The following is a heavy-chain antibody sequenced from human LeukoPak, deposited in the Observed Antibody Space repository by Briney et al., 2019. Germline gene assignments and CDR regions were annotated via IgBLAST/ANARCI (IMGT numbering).Heavy chain of an antibody. J-gene: IGHJ4*02. Sequence: ASGTLSLTCAVSGGSISSTDWWSWVRQPPGKGLEWIGEIYHTGSTNYNPSLKSRVTISVDKSKNQFSLRLTSVTAADTAVYYCARVLRITVTGNTFDSWGQGTLVTVSS. V-gene: IGHV4-4*02. D-gene: IGHD4-11*01. CDR1: GGSISSTDW. CDR2: IYHTGST. CDR3: ARVLRITVTGNTFDS.